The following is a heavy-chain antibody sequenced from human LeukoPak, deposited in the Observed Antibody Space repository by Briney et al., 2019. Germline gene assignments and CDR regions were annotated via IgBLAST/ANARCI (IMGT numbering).Heavy chain of an antibody. CDR3: AITTVVTPY. V-gene: IGHV3-30-3*01. J-gene: IGHJ4*02. Sequence: GGSLRLSCAASGFTFSSYAMHWVRQAPGKGLEWVAVISYDGSNKYYADSVKGRFTISRDNSKNTLYLQMNSLRAEDTAVYYCAITTVVTPYWGQGTQVTVSP. CDR1: GFTFSSYA. CDR2: ISYDGSNK. D-gene: IGHD4-23*01.